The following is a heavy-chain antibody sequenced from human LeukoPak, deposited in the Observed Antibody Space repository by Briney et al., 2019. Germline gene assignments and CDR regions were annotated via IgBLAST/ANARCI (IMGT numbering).Heavy chain of an antibody. CDR1: GWSFNDYY. Sequence: SETLSLTCAVYGWSFNDYYWNWIRQPPGKGLEWVGEINARGDTNFNPSLKGRVTISVDTSKSQFSLTLTSMIAADTAVYYCARGQVPAARGYNWFDPWGQGTLVTVSS. CDR2: INARGDT. CDR3: ARGQVPAARGYNWFDP. J-gene: IGHJ5*02. D-gene: IGHD2-2*01. V-gene: IGHV4-34*01.